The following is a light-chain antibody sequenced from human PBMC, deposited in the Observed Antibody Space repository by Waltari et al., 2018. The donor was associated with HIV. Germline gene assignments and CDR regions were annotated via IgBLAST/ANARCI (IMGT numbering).Light chain of an antibody. J-gene: IGLJ2*01. Sequence: QSALTQPASVSGSPGQSITISCTGTSSDVGGYNYVYWYQQHPGKAPKLMIYEVSNRPSGVSNRFSGSKSGNTAALTISGLQAEDEANYYCSSYTSSITLVLFGGGTKLTVL. V-gene: IGLV2-14*01. CDR2: EVS. CDR3: SSYTSSITLVL. CDR1: SSDVGGYNY.